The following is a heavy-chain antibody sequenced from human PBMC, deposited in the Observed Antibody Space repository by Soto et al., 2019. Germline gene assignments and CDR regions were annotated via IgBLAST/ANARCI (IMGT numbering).Heavy chain of an antibody. CDR1: GYTFTGYY. CDR2: INPNSGGT. J-gene: IGHJ6*02. D-gene: IGHD3-3*01. Sequence: ASVKVSCKASGYTFTGYYMHWVRQAPGQGLEWMGWINPNSGGTNYAQKFQGRVTMTRDTSISTAYMELSRLRSDDTAVYYCARDFSVYDLGTYSYGMDVWGQGTTVTVSS. V-gene: IGHV1-2*02. CDR3: ARDFSVYDLGTYSYGMDV.